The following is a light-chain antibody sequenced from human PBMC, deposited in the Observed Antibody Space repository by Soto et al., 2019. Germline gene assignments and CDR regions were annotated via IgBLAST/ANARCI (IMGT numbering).Light chain of an antibody. V-gene: IGLV2-14*01. CDR1: SNDIGGYNY. J-gene: IGLJ3*02. Sequence: QSALTQPASVSESPGQSITISCTGTSNDIGGYNYVSWYQHHPGKAPKLMIYEVSNRPSGVSHRFSGSKSGNTASLTISGLQADDEADYYCSSYVGNNNSVFGGGTKLTVL. CDR3: SSYVGNNNSV. CDR2: EVS.